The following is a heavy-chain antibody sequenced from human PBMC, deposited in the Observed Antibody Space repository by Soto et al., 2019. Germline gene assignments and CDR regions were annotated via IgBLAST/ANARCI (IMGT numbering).Heavy chain of an antibody. Sequence: PSETLSLTCAVSGGSISSGGYSWSWIRQPPGKGLEWIGYIYHSGSTYYSPSLKSRVTISVDRSKNQFSLKLSSVTAADTAVYYCARDLRGREGELQGFDYWGQGTLVTVSS. CDR3: ARDLRGREGELQGFDY. CDR2: IYHSGST. V-gene: IGHV4-30-2*01. CDR1: GGSISSGGYS. D-gene: IGHD1-26*01. J-gene: IGHJ4*02.